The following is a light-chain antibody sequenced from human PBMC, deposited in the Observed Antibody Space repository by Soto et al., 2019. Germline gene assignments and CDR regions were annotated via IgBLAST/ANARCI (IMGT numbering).Light chain of an antibody. J-gene: IGLJ2*01. V-gene: IGLV1-44*01. CDR1: SSNIGSNT. Sequence: QSVLTQPPSASGTPGQRVTISCSGSSSNIGSNTVNWYQQLPGTAPKLLIYSNNQRPSGVPDRFSGSKSGTSASLAISGLECEDEADDYCPSWDDTQNGVVFGRGTKVTLL. CDR3: PSWDDTQNGVV. CDR2: SNN.